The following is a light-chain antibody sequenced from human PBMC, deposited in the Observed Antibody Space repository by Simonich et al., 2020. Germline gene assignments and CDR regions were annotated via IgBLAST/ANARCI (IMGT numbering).Light chain of an antibody. V-gene: IGKV3-11*01. CDR1: QSVSSY. Sequence: EIVLTQSPATLSLSPGERATLSCRASQSVSSYVAWYQQKPGQAPRLLIYDASNRATGIPARFSGSGSGTDFTLTISSLEPEDFAVYYCQQYNNWPLTFGGGTKVEIK. J-gene: IGKJ4*01. CDR2: DAS. CDR3: QQYNNWPLT.